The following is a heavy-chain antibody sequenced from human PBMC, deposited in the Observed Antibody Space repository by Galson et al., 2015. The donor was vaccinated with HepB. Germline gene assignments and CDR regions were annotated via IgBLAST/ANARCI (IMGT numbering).Heavy chain of an antibody. Sequence: SVKVSCKASGYTFTGYYIHWVRQAPGQGLEWMGRINPHYGVTRYSQKFQGRVTMTRDTSISTAYMEMTWLRSDDTAVYYCVRGEFGEGFYYYYYMDVWGKGTTVTVSS. CDR1: GYTFTGYY. CDR3: VRGEFGEGFYYYYYMDV. J-gene: IGHJ6*03. CDR2: INPHYGVT. V-gene: IGHV1-2*06. D-gene: IGHD3-16*01.